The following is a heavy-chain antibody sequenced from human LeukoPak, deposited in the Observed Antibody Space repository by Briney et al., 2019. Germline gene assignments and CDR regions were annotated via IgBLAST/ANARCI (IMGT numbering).Heavy chain of an antibody. CDR3: ARLITMVRGVMKPPFDY. V-gene: IGHV1-8*01. Sequence: ASVKVSCKASGYTFTSDDINWVRQATGQGLEWMGWMNPNSGNTGYAQKLQGRVTMTRNTSISTAYMELSSLRSEDTAVYYCARLITMVRGVMKPPFDYWGQGTLVTVSS. CDR1: GYTFTSDD. CDR2: MNPNSGNT. D-gene: IGHD3-10*01. J-gene: IGHJ4*02.